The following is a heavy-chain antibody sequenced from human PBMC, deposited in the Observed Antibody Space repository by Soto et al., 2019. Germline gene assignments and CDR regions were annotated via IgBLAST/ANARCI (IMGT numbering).Heavy chain of an antibody. D-gene: IGHD2-15*01. CDR3: ARDPGKGYFSGGYCYAPDF. CDR1: EFTFSDHA. J-gene: IGHJ4*02. CDR2: LSYDGSHT. V-gene: IGHV3-30-3*01. Sequence: QVQLVESGGGVVQPGRSLRLSCTASEFTFSDHAMHWVRQAPGKGLEWVALLSYDGSHTYYADSLRGRFTISRDNYVNTLFLQKNSLRAEDTSVYYCARDPGKGYFSGGYCYAPDFWGQGTLVTVSS.